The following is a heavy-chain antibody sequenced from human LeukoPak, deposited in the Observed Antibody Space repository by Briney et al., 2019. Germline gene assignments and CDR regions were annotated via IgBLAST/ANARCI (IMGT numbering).Heavy chain of an antibody. V-gene: IGHV3-48*03. J-gene: IGHJ6*03. CDR2: ISSSGSTI. CDR1: GFTFSSYE. D-gene: IGHD6-6*01. CDR3: ARDRYSSSPYYYYNYMDV. Sequence: GGSLRLSCAASGFTFSSYEMNWVRQAPGKGLEGVSYISSSGSTIYYADSVKGRFTISRDNAKNSLYLQMNSLRAEDTAVYYCARDRYSSSPYYYYNYMDVWGKGTTVTVSS.